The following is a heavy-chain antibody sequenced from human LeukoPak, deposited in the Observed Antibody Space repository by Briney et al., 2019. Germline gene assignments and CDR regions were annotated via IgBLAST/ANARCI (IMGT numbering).Heavy chain of an antibody. J-gene: IGHJ4*02. Sequence: GGSLRLSCAASGFTFSSYAMSWVRQAPGKGLEWVSAITGNGVSTFHTNSVKGRFTISRDNSKNTLYLQMNSLRVEDTALYYCAKGTVASCSGGSCYPFDCWGQGTLVTVSS. D-gene: IGHD2-15*01. CDR1: GFTFSSYA. CDR3: AKGTVASCSGGSCYPFDC. CDR2: ITGNGVST. V-gene: IGHV3-23*01.